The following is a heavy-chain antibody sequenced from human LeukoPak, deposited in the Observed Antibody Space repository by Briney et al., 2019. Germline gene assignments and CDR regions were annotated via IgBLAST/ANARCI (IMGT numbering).Heavy chain of an antibody. Sequence: PGGSLRHSCAASGFTFSSYSMNWVRQAPGKGLEWVSSISSSSSYIYYADSVKGRFTISRDNAKNSLYLQMNSLRAEDTAVYYCARDPGRDGYNPRYMDVWGKGTTVTVSS. V-gene: IGHV3-21*01. CDR1: GFTFSSYS. D-gene: IGHD5-24*01. CDR3: ARDPGRDGYNPRYMDV. J-gene: IGHJ6*03. CDR2: ISSSSSYI.